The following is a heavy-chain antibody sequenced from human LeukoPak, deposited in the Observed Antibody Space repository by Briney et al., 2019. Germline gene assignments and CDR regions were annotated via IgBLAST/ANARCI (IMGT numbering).Heavy chain of an antibody. CDR2: ISSSSSTI. CDR3: ARDPSIVGATRHFDY. D-gene: IGHD1-26*01. Sequence: GGSLRLSRAASGFTFSSYSMNWVRQAPGKGLEWVSYISSSSSTIYYADSVKGRFTISRDNAKNSLYLQMNSLRAEDTAVYYCARDPSIVGATRHFDYWGQGTLVTVSS. V-gene: IGHV3-48*01. CDR1: GFTFSSYS. J-gene: IGHJ4*02.